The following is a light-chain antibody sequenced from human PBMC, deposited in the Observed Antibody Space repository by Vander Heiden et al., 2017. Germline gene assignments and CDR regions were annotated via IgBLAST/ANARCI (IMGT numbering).Light chain of an antibody. CDR2: KAS. V-gene: IGKV1-5*03. CDR1: QGISTW. Sequence: DIQMTQSPSALSASVGDRVNITCRASQGISTWLAWYQQKAGKPPKLLIYKASSLESGVPSRFSGSGSGTEFTLTISSLQPEDFASYYCQQDNYHSWTFGQGTKVEIK. J-gene: IGKJ1*01. CDR3: QQDNYHSWT.